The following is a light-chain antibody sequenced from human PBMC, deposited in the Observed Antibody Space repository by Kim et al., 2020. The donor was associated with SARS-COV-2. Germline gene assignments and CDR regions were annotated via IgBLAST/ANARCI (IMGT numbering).Light chain of an antibody. Sequence: SVGDRVTITCRKTQSISCHLNWYHQKPGRAPKLLISAASTLQGGVPSRFSGSGSEADFTLTISSLQPEDFATYFCQQSYITPFTFGPGTKVDIK. CDR1: QSISCH. CDR3: QQSYITPFT. J-gene: IGKJ3*01. V-gene: IGKV1-39*01. CDR2: AAS.